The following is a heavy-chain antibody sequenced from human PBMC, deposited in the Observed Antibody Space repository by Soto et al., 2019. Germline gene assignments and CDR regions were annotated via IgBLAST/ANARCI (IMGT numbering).Heavy chain of an antibody. CDR1: GGSISSGGYY. V-gene: IGHV4-31*03. CDR3: ARSLGSRSNWFDP. D-gene: IGHD6-13*01. J-gene: IGHJ5*02. Sequence: PSETLSLTCTVSGGSISSGGYYWSWIRQHPGTGLEWIGYIYYSGSTYYNPSLKSRVTISVDTSKNQFSLKLSSVTAADTAVYYCARSLGSRSNWFDPWGQGTLVTVSS. CDR2: IYYSGST.